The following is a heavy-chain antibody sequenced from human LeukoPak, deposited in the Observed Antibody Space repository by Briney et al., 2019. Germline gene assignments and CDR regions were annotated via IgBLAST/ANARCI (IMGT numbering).Heavy chain of an antibody. V-gene: IGHV4-61*05. J-gene: IGHJ4*02. Sequence: SSETLSLTCSVSGGSITSSSYYWAWIRQPPEKGLEWIGYIYYSGSTNYNPSLKSRVTISVDTSKNQFSLKLSSVTAADTALYYCARAEGGSGYNLDYWGQGTLVTVSS. CDR3: ARAEGGSGYNLDY. D-gene: IGHD5-12*01. CDR1: GGSITSSSYY. CDR2: IYYSGST.